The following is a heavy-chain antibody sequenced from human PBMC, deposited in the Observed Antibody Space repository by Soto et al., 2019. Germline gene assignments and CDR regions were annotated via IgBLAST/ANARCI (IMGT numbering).Heavy chain of an antibody. Sequence: GSLRLSCAASGFTFSSYSMNWVRQAPGKGLEWVSSISSSSSYIYYADPVKGRFTISRDNAKNSLYLQMNSLRAEDTAVYYCARARGSVLFYFDYWGQGTLVTVSS. CDR2: ISSSSSYI. CDR1: GFTFSSYS. V-gene: IGHV3-21*01. CDR3: ARARGSVLFYFDY. J-gene: IGHJ4*02. D-gene: IGHD3-10*01.